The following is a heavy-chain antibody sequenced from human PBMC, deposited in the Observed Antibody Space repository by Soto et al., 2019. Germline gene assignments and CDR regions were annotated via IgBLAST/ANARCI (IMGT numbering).Heavy chain of an antibody. CDR3: ARVCGSNSSGRLLYFQH. Sequence: GASVKVSCKASGYTFTGYYMHWVRQAPGQGLEWMGWINPNSGGTNYAQSFQGWVTMTRDTSISTAYMELSRLRSDDTAVYYCARVCGSNSSGRLLYFQHWGQGTLVTVSS. CDR1: GYTFTGYY. CDR2: INPNSGGT. D-gene: IGHD6-19*01. J-gene: IGHJ1*01. V-gene: IGHV1-2*04.